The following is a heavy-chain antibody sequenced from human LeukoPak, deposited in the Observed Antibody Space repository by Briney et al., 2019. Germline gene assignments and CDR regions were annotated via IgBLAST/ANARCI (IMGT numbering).Heavy chain of an antibody. J-gene: IGHJ2*01. CDR1: GFTFGDYA. Sequence: GGSLRLSCTASGFTFGDYAMSWVRQAPGKGLEWVGFIRSKAYGGTTEYAASVKGRFTISRDDSKSIAYLQTNSLKTEDTAVYYCTRVANYGDPIDWYFDLWGRGTLVTVSS. CDR2: IRSKAYGGTT. D-gene: IGHD4-17*01. V-gene: IGHV3-49*04. CDR3: TRVANYGDPIDWYFDL.